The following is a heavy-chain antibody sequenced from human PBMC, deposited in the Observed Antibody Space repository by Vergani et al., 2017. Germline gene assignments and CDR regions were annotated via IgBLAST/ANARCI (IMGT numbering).Heavy chain of an antibody. J-gene: IGHJ6*03. CDR2: IYYSGST. Sequence: QVQLRESGPGLVKPSETLSLTCTVSGGSISSYYWSWIRQPPGKGLEWIGYIYYSGSTNYNPSLKSRVTISVDTSKNQFSLKLSSVTAADTAVYYCARLVVPAASDYYYMDVWGKGTTVTVSS. CDR1: GGSISSYY. CDR3: ARLVVPAASDYYYMDV. D-gene: IGHD2-2*01. V-gene: IGHV4-59*01.